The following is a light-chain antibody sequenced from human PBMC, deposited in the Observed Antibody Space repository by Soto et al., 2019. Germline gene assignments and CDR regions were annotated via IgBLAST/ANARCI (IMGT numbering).Light chain of an antibody. CDR3: TSYAGNNTYI. CDR2: EVN. J-gene: IGLJ1*01. CDR1: SSDVGAYNY. Sequence: QSVLTQPPSASGSPGQSVTISCTGTSSDVGAYNYVSWYQQHPGKAPKLLIYEVNKRPSGVPDRFSGSKSGNTASLTVSGLQAEDEADYYCTSYAGNNTYIFATGTKVTVL. V-gene: IGLV2-8*01.